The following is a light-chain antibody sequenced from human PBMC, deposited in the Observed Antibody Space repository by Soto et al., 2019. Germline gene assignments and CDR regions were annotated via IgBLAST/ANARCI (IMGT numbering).Light chain of an antibody. J-gene: IGLJ1*01. CDR2: EVT. CDR3: SSYAGSNNRYV. Sequence: QSALTQPPSASGSPGQSVTISCTGTSSDVGGYNFVSWYQQHPGKAPKLIIYEVTKQPSGVPDRFSGSKSGNTASLTVSGLQAEDEAHYYCSSYAGSNNRYVFGTGTKVTVL. V-gene: IGLV2-8*01. CDR1: SSDVGGYNF.